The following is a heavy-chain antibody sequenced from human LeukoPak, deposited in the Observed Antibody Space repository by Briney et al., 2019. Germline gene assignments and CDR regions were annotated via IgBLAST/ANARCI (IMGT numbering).Heavy chain of an antibody. CDR1: RFTFSSYW. Sequence: TGGSLRLSCVVSRFTFSSYWMSWVRQAPGKGLEWVANIKQDGSDKYYVDSVKGRFTISRDNAKNSLYLQMNSLRAEDTAVYYCARGGARSSSYYYYGMDVWGLGTTVTVSS. CDR2: IKQDGSDK. CDR3: ARGGARSSSYYYYGMDV. V-gene: IGHV3-7*01. J-gene: IGHJ6*02. D-gene: IGHD6-13*01.